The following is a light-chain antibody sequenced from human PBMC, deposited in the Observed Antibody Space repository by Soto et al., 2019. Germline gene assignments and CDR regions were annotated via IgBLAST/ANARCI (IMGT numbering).Light chain of an antibody. J-gene: IGLJ3*02. CDR2: GTT. V-gene: IGLV1-40*01. Sequence: QSVLTQPPSVSGAPGQGVTISCTGSSSNIGAGYDVHWYQQVPGTAPKLLIFGTTNRPSGVPDRFSGSKSGTSASLAITGLRADDEADYYCQSSDSSLSGSEVFGGGTKVTVL. CDR1: SSNIGAGYD. CDR3: QSSDSSLSGSEV.